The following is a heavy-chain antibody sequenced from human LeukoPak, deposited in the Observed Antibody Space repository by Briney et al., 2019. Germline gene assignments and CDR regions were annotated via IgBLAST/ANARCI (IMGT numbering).Heavy chain of an antibody. D-gene: IGHD2-2*01. J-gene: IGHJ4*02. Sequence: SETLFLTCTVSGGSINTYYWYWIRQPPGKGLEWIGYIYYSGTTKYSTSLKSRVTLSLDTPKNQIFLRLTSVTAADTAVYYCARRGRSSTDPFEYWGQGTLVTVSS. CDR3: ARRGRSSTDPFEY. CDR2: IYYSGTT. V-gene: IGHV4-59*08. CDR1: GGSINTYY.